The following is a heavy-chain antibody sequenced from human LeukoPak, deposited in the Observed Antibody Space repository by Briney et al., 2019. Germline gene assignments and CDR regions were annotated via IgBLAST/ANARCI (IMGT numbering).Heavy chain of an antibody. Sequence: PSETLSLTCTVSGGSISSYYWSWIRQPPGKGLEWIGEINHSGSTNYNPSLKSRVTISVDTSKNQFSLRLSSVTAADTAVYYCARDTGYFYGDYFYPDWFDPWGQGTLVTVSS. CDR3: ARDTGYFYGDYFYPDWFDP. V-gene: IGHV4-34*01. CDR2: INHSGST. CDR1: GGSISSYY. D-gene: IGHD4-17*01. J-gene: IGHJ5*02.